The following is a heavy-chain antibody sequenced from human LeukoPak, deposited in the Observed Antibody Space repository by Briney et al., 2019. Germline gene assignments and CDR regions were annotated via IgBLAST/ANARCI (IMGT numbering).Heavy chain of an antibody. V-gene: IGHV3-30-3*01. J-gene: IGHJ4*02. CDR2: ISYDGSNK. CDR1: GSTFSSYA. D-gene: IGHD3-3*01. CDR3: ARDMYDFWSGYLDY. Sequence: GRSLRLSCAASGSTFSSYAMHWVRQAPGKGLEWVAVISYDGSNKYYADSVKGRFTISRDNSKNTLYLQMNSLRAEDTAVYYCARDMYDFWSGYLDYWGQGTLVTVSS.